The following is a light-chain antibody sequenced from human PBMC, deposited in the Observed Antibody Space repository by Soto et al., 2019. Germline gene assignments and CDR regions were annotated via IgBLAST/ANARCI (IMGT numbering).Light chain of an antibody. V-gene: IGKV1-9*01. J-gene: IGKJ4*01. CDR2: VAS. Sequence: DIQLTQSPSFLSASVGDRVIITCRASQAISNYLAWYQHKPGKAPKLLISVASTLQSGVPSRFSGSGSGTEFTLTISSLQPEDFANYYCQRCNNCPLTFGGGTKVEIK. CDR1: QAISNY. CDR3: QRCNNCPLT.